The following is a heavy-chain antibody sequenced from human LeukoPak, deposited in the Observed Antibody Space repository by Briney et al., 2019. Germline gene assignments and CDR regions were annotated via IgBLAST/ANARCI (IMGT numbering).Heavy chain of an antibody. CDR2: ISYDGSNK. J-gene: IGHJ4*02. CDR3: ARSGSYRDYYFDY. V-gene: IGHV3-30*03. D-gene: IGHD1-26*01. CDR1: GFTLSSYG. Sequence: GGSLRLSCAASGFTLSSYGMHWVRRAPGKGLEWVAVISYDGSNKYYADSVKGRFTISRDNSKNTLYLQMNSLRAEDTAVYYCARSGSYRDYYFDYWGQGTLVTVSS.